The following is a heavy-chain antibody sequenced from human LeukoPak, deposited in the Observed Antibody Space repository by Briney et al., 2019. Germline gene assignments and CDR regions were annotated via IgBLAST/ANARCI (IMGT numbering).Heavy chain of an antibody. V-gene: IGHV1-8*01. CDR1: GYPFSTYE. J-gene: IGHJ5*02. Sequence: ASVKVSCKASGYPFSTYEISWVRQAPGQGLEWMGWAHPKSGDTAYAQKFQDRVTMTRDTSISTVYMELSSLRSEDTAMYFCTRGPRDDPWGQGTLVTVSS. CDR3: TRGPRDDP. CDR2: AHPKSGDT.